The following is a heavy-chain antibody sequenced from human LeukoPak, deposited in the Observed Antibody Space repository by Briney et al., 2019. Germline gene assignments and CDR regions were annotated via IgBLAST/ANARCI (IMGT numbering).Heavy chain of an antibody. CDR1: GYTFTSYG. V-gene: IGHV1-18*01. CDR2: ISAYNGNT. J-gene: IGHJ6*02. D-gene: IGHD6-13*01. CDR3: AGSSSWYYYYGMDV. Sequence: ASVKVSCKASGYTFTSYGISWVRQAPGQGLEWMGWISAYNGNTNYAQKLQGRVTMTTDTSTSTAYMELRSLRSDDTAVYYCAGSSSWYYYYGMDVWGQGTTVTVS.